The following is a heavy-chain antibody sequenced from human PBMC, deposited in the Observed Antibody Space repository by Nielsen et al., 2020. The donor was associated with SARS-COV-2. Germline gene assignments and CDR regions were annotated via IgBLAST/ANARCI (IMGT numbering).Heavy chain of an antibody. CDR2: INNEGSRT. J-gene: IGHJ4*02. CDR3: ARLRDDGYYFDTGPYDY. V-gene: IGHV3-74*01. D-gene: IGHD2/OR15-2a*01. Sequence: GGSLRLSCAASGFNFNSYWMHWVRRGQGRGLVWVSRINNEGSRTSYADSVKGRFTISRDNAKNTVYLQMNSLRAEDTAVYYCARLRDDGYYFDTGPYDYWGQGTPVNVSS. CDR1: GFNFNSYW.